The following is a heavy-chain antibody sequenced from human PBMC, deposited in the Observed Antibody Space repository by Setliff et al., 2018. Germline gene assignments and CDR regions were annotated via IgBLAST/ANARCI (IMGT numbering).Heavy chain of an antibody. CDR3: ARRPYQHYDSSGYSVNYYMDV. Sequence: SETLSLTCIVSGASINSSTFFWGWIRQPPGKGLEWIGSIYYSGTTYYNPSVRSRVTISVDTAKNQFSLKLSSVTAADTAVYFCARRPYQHYDSSGYSVNYYMDVWGKGTTVTVSS. CDR1: GASINSSTFF. D-gene: IGHD3-22*01. CDR2: IYYSGTT. V-gene: IGHV4-39*01. J-gene: IGHJ6*03.